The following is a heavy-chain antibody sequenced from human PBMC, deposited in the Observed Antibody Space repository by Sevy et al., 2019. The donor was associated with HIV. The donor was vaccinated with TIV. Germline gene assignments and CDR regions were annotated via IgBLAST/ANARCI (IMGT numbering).Heavy chain of an antibody. V-gene: IGHV1-58*01. CDR2: IVVGSGNT. J-gene: IGHJ6*02. Sequence: ASVKVSCKASGFTFTSSAVQWVRQARGQRLEWIGWIVVGSGNTNYAQKFQERVTITRDMSTSTAYMELSNLRSEDTAVYYCAADPRNDFWSGYSSYYYGMDVWGQGTTVTVSS. CDR1: GFTFTSSA. D-gene: IGHD3-3*01. CDR3: AADPRNDFWSGYSSYYYGMDV.